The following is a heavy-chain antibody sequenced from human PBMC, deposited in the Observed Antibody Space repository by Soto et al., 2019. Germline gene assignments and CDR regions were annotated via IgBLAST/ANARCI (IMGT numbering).Heavy chain of an antibody. CDR1: GFTFSNYA. D-gene: IGHD3-16*01. CDR2: ISGSGGRS. Sequence: EVQLLDSGGGLVQPGGSLRLSCAASGFTFSNYAMTWVRQGPGKGLEWVSGISGSGGRSYYADSVKGRFTISRDNSKSTLYFQMNSLRAEDTAVYYCAKAYFVWSSEQPYYFDYWGQGTLGTVSS. CDR3: AKAYFVWSSEQPYYFDY. V-gene: IGHV3-23*01. J-gene: IGHJ4*02.